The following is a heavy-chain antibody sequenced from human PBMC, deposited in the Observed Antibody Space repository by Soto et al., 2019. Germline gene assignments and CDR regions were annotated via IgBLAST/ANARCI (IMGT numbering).Heavy chain of an antibody. V-gene: IGHV3-23*01. CDR3: AKERGGYCSNGVCFYDAFDL. D-gene: IGHD2-8*01. J-gene: IGHJ3*01. CDR2: ISAIGGNT. CDR1: AFTLNTYA. Sequence: SLRLSCAASAFTLNTYAMSWVRQAPGKGLEWVSVISAIGGNTYYADSVKGRFTISKDNSKSTLYLQMDTLRAEDTAVYYCAKERGGYCSNGVCFYDAFDLWGQGTMVTVSS.